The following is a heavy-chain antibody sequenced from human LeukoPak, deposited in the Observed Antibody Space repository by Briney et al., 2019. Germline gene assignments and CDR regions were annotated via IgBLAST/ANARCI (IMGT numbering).Heavy chain of an antibody. V-gene: IGHV4-39*01. CDR3: ARHWRWYVDY. J-gene: IGHJ4*02. CDR1: DGSISSTTYF. CDR2: IYYSGSP. D-gene: IGHD5-24*01. Sequence: SETLSLTGTVSDGSISSTTYFWGWIRQPPGKGLEWIGSIYYSGSPYYNPSFQSRATISVDTSKNQLSLWLPCVPPSNTAVYYCARHWRWYVDYWGQGTLVTVSS.